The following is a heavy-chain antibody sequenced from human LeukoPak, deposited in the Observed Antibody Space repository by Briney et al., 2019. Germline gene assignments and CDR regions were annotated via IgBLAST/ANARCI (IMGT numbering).Heavy chain of an antibody. CDR1: GFTYSQYY. Sequence: GASLTLPCTASGFTYSQYYMSWLRQAPGKGLEWVSYICSRGNPIYYADPEEGRLTISRHYDKNSLYLKINRLSAENTAVYYFVGGGFDPFDYWGQGTLVTVSS. D-gene: IGHD3-16*01. CDR3: VGGGFDPFDY. V-gene: IGHV3-11*04. CDR2: ICSRGNPI. J-gene: IGHJ4*02.